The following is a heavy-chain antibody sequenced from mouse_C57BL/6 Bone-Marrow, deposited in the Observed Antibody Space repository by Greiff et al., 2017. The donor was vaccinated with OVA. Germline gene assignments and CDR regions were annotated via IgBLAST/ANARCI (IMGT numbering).Heavy chain of an antibody. V-gene: IGHV5-12*01. J-gene: IGHJ4*01. CDR1: GFTFSDYY. D-gene: IGHD3-1*01. CDR2: ISIVVGST. CDR3: ARGLRLYAMDY. Sequence: EVKLVESGGGLVQPGGSLKLSCAASGFTFSDYYMYWVRQTPEKRLEWVAYISIVVGSTYYPDTVKGRFTISRDNAKNTLYLQMSRLKSEDTAMYYCARGLRLYAMDYWGQGTSVTVSS.